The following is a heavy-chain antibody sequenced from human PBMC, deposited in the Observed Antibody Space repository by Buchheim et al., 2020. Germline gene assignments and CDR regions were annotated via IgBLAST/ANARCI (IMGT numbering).Heavy chain of an antibody. J-gene: IGHJ6*02. CDR2: ISYDGSNK. CDR1: GFTFSSYG. D-gene: IGHD2-15*01. CDR3: AKDSAEVVVAATEAYYYYYGIDV. Sequence: QVQLVESGGGVVQPGRSLRLSCAASGFTFSSYGMHWVRQAPGKGLEWVAVISYDGSNKYYADSVKGRFTIYRDNSKNTLYLQMNSLRAEDTAVYYCAKDSAEVVVAATEAYYYYYGIDVWGQGTT. V-gene: IGHV3-30*18.